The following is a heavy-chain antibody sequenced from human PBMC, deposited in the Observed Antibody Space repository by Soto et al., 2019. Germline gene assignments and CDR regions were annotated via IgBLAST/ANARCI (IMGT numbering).Heavy chain of an antibody. Sequence: PSETLSLTCAVSGGSISSGGYSWSWIRQPPGKGLEWTGYIYHSGSTYYNPSLKSRVTISVDRSKNQFSLKLSSVTAADTAVYYCARGYGQEENWFDPWGQGTLVTVSS. CDR1: GGSISSGGYS. CDR2: IYHSGST. J-gene: IGHJ5*02. V-gene: IGHV4-30-2*01. D-gene: IGHD1-1*01. CDR3: ARGYGQEENWFDP.